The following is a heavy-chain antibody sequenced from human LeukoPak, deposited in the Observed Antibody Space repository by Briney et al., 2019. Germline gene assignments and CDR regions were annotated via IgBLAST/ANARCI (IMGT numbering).Heavy chain of an antibody. CDR2: IYPGDSDT. Sequence: GESLKISCKGSGYSFTSYWIGCVRQMPGKGLEWMGIIYPGDSDTRYSPSFQGQVTISADKSISTAYLQWSSLKASDTAMYYCARAPDLDIVVVYDAFDIWGQGTMVTVSS. CDR1: GYSFTSYW. V-gene: IGHV5-51*01. J-gene: IGHJ3*02. CDR3: ARAPDLDIVVVYDAFDI. D-gene: IGHD2-2*01.